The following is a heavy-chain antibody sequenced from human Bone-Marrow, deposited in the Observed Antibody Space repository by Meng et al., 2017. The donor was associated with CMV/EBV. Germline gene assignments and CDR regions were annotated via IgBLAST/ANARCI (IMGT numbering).Heavy chain of an antibody. Sequence: ASMKVSCKASGYTFTSYAMNWVRQAPGQGLEWMGWINTNTGNPTYAQGFTGRFVFSLDTSVSTAYLQICSLKAEDTAVYYCARGEYYDFGNWFDPWGQGTLVTVSS. CDR1: GYTFTSYA. D-gene: IGHD3-3*01. V-gene: IGHV7-4-1*01. CDR2: INTNTGNP. J-gene: IGHJ5*02. CDR3: ARGEYYDFGNWFDP.